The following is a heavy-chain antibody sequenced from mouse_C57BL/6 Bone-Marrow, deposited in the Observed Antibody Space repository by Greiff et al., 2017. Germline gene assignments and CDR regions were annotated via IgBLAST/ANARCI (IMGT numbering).Heavy chain of an antibody. V-gene: IGHV5-4*01. CDR1: GFSFSSDA. CDR2: ISDGGSYT. CDR3: ARDGYQYYFDY. J-gene: IGHJ2*01. Sequence: EVQVVESGGGLVKPGGSLKLSCAASGFSFSSDAMSWVRQTPEKRLEWVATISDGGSYTYYPDNVKGRFTISRDNAKNNLYLQMSHLKSEDTAMYYCARDGYQYYFDYWGQGTTLTVSS. D-gene: IGHD2-2*01.